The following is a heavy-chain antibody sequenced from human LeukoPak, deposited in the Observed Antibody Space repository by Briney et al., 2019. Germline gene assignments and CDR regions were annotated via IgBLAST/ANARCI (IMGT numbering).Heavy chain of an antibody. J-gene: IGHJ4*02. CDR1: GFTFSSYW. D-gene: IGHD6-13*01. Sequence: GGSLRLSCAASGFTFSSYWMSWVRQAPGKGLEWVANIKHDGSEKYYVDSVKGRFTISRDNAKNSLYLQMNSLRAEDTAVYYCASSSWAPYYFDYWGQGTLVTVSS. CDR2: IKHDGSEK. CDR3: ASSSWAPYYFDY. V-gene: IGHV3-7*01.